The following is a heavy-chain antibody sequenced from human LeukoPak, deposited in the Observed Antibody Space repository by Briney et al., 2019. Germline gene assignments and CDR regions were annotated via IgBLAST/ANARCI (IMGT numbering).Heavy chain of an antibody. D-gene: IGHD3-10*01. CDR3: ATALVVFRPFGELKG. CDR1: GFTFSSYG. J-gene: IGHJ4*02. V-gene: IGHV3-30*02. CDR2: IRYDGSNK. Sequence: GGSLRLSCAASGFTFSSYGMHWVRQAPGKGLEWVAFIRYDGSNKYYADSVKGRFTISRDNSKNTLYLQMNSLRSEDTAVYYCATALVVFRPFGELKGWGQGTLVTVSS.